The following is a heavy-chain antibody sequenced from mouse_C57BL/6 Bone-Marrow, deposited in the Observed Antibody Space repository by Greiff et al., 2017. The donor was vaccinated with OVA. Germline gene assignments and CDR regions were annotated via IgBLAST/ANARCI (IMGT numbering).Heavy chain of an antibody. CDR2: IYPGDGDT. Sequence: VQLQQSGPELVKPGASVKISCKASGYAFSSSWMNWVKQRPGKGLEWIGRIYPGDGDTNYNGKFKGKATLTADKSSSTAYMQLSSLTSEDSAVYFCAKNLGGWYFDVWGTGTTVTVSS. V-gene: IGHV1-82*01. CDR3: AKNLGGWYFDV. J-gene: IGHJ1*03. CDR1: GYAFSSSW.